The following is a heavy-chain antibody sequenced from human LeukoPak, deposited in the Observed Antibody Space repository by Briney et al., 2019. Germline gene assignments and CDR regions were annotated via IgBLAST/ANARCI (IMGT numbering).Heavy chain of an antibody. Sequence: GESLKISCQGFGYPFTTSWIGWVRQLPGKGLEWTAIIYAGNSDAKYSPSFQGQVSISTDRSISTAYLHWSSLRASDTAIYYCAIINHPDGRVYWGQGTLVTVSS. J-gene: IGHJ4*02. CDR2: IYAGNSDA. D-gene: IGHD5-24*01. CDR3: AIINHPDGRVY. V-gene: IGHV5-51*01. CDR1: GYPFTTSW.